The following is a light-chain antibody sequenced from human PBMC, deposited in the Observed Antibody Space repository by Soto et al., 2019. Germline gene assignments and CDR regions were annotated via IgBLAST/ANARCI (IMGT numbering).Light chain of an antibody. CDR1: SSNIGAGFD. Sequence: QSVLTQPPSVSGAPGQRVTISCTGSSSNIGAGFDLHWYQQLPGTAPKVLIYRYTNRPSGVPDRFSGSKSGTSASLDITGLQAEDGADYYCHSYDSSLSGWVFGGGTKVTVL. CDR3: HSYDSSLSGWV. V-gene: IGLV1-40*01. CDR2: RYT. J-gene: IGLJ3*02.